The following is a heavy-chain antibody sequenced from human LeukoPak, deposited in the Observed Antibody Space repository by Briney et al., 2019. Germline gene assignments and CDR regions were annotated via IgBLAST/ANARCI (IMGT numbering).Heavy chain of an antibody. CDR3: AREGGLGGATVSD. J-gene: IGHJ4*02. CDR2: IIPIFGTA. D-gene: IGHD1-26*01. Sequence: GASVKVSCKASGGTFSSYAISWVRQAPGQGLEWMGGIIPIFGTANYAQKFQGRVTITADESTSTAYMELSSLRSEDTAVYYCAREGGLGGATVSDWGQGTLVTVSS. CDR1: GGTFSSYA. V-gene: IGHV1-69*13.